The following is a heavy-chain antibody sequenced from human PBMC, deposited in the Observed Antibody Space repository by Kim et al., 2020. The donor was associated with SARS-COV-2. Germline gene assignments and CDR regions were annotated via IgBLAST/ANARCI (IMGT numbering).Heavy chain of an antibody. D-gene: IGHD3-22*01. Sequence: SVKVSCKASGGTFSSYAISWVRQAPGQGLEWMGGIIPIFGTANYAQKFQGRVTITADESTSTAYMELSSLRSEDTAVYYCASYYYDSSGYYYEAFDIWGQGTMVTVSS. CDR3: ASYYYDSSGYYYEAFDI. V-gene: IGHV1-69*13. CDR2: IIPIFGTA. CDR1: GGTFSSYA. J-gene: IGHJ3*02.